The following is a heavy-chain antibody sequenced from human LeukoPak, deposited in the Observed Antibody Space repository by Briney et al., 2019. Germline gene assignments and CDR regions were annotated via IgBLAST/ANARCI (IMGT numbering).Heavy chain of an antibody. CDR2: IYYSGST. V-gene: IGHV4-31*03. D-gene: IGHD5-24*01. CDR3: ARVRDPLDC. J-gene: IGHJ4*02. Sequence: SETLSLTCTVSGDSISSGRYYWSWIRQYTEKGLEWIGYIYYSGSTYYIPSLKSRVTISVDTSQNQFSLKLSSVTAADTAVYYCARVRDPLDCWGQGTLVTVSP. CDR1: GDSISSGRYY.